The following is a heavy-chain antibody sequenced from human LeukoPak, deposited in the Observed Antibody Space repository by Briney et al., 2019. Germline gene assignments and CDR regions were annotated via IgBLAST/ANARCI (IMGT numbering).Heavy chain of an antibody. V-gene: IGHV4-59*12. CDR1: GGSISSYY. D-gene: IGHD3-22*01. J-gene: IGHJ5*02. CDR2: IYYSGST. CDR3: ARDDSSGYYYGNWFDP. Sequence: SETLSLTCTVSGGSISSYYWSWIRQPPGKGLEWIGYIYYSGSTNYNPSLKSRVTISVDTSKNQFSLKLSSVTAADTAVYYCARDDSSGYYYGNWFDPWGQGTLVTVSS.